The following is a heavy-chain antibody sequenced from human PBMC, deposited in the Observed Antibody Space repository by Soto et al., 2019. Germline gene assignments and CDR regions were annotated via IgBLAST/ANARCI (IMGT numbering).Heavy chain of an antibody. Sequence: GASVKVSCKASGYTFTGYYMHWVRQAPGQGLEWMGWINPNSGGTNYAQKFQGWVTMTRDTSISTAYMELGRLRSDDTAVYYCARGRWGDGGKQWLAGEYYGMDVWGQGTTVTVSS. J-gene: IGHJ6*02. CDR2: INPNSGGT. V-gene: IGHV1-2*04. D-gene: IGHD6-19*01. CDR3: ARGRWGDGGKQWLAGEYYGMDV. CDR1: GYTFTGYY.